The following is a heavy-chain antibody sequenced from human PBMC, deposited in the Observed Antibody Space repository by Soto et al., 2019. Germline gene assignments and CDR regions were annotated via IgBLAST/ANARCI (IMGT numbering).Heavy chain of an antibody. CDR3: ARGALASSSSWYSGY. D-gene: IGHD6-13*01. CDR1: GFTFSNYA. Sequence: EVQLLESGGGLVQPGGSLRLSCAASGFTFSNYAMSWVRQAPGKGLEWVSALPERGSSPYYADSVKGRFTISRDNSKNSLYLQMNSLRAEDTAVYYCARGALASSSSWYSGYWGQGTLVTVSS. J-gene: IGHJ4*02. V-gene: IGHV3-23*01. CDR2: LPERGSSP.